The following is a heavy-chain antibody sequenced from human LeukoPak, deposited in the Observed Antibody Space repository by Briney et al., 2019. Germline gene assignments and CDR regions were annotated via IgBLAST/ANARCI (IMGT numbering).Heavy chain of an antibody. CDR2: IYPGDSDT. J-gene: IGHJ4*02. Sequence: GESLKISCKGSGYSFTSYWIGWVRQMPGKGLGWMGIIYPGDSDTRYSPSFQGQVTISADKSISTAYLQWSSLKASDTAMYYCARHGSMNYYYDSSGYYHTFDYWGQGTLVTVSS. CDR3: ARHGSMNYYYDSSGYYHTFDY. D-gene: IGHD3-22*01. CDR1: GYSFTSYW. V-gene: IGHV5-51*01.